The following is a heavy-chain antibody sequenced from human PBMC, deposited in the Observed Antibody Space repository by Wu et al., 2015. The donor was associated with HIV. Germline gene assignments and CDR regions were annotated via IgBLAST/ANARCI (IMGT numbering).Heavy chain of an antibody. CDR1: GGTFSSYA. CDR3: AREIHDSSGYSDWYFDL. D-gene: IGHD3-22*01. Sequence: QVQLVQSGAEVKKPGSSVKVSCKASGGTFSSYAISWVRQAPGQGLEWMGRIIPIFGTANYAQKFQGRVTITADESTSTVYMELSSLRSEDTAVYYCAREIHDSSGYSDWYFDLWGRGTLVTVSS. V-gene: IGHV1-69*13. CDR2: IIPIFGTA. J-gene: IGHJ2*01.